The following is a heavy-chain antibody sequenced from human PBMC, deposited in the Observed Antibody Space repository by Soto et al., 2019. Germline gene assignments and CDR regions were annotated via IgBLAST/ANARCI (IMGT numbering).Heavy chain of an antibody. V-gene: IGHV3-21*01. CDR1: GLIFSSFT. CDR2: ISKSSSLI. J-gene: IGHJ4*02. CDR3: VRGDDRVD. D-gene: IGHD1-1*01. Sequence: PGGSLRLSCVGSGLIFSSFTMTWVRQAPGMGLQYLASISKSSSLIYYADSVRGRFIISRDNSKGSVFLQMYSLRAEDTAMYYCVRGDDRVDWGQGTLVTVSS.